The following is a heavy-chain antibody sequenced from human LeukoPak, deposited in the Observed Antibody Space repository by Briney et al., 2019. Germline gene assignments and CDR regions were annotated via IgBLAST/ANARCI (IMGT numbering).Heavy chain of an antibody. V-gene: IGHV3-11*01. J-gene: IGHJ3*02. D-gene: IGHD6-19*01. CDR2: ISSSGSTI. CDR1: GFTFSDYY. CDR3: ARQPSYSSAWSRVFGSALNQAIAAFDI. Sequence: KPGGSLRLSCAASGFTFSDYYMSWIRQAPGKGLEWVSYISSSGSTIYYADSVKGRFTISRDNAKNSLYLQMNSLRAEDTAVYYCARQPSYSSAWSRVFGSALNQAIAAFDIWGQGTMVTVSS.